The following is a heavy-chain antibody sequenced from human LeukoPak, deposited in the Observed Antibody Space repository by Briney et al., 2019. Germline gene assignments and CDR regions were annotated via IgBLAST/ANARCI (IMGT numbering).Heavy chain of an antibody. V-gene: IGHV3-7*01. Sequence: GGSLKLSCAASGFTFSTYWMSWVRQAPGKGLEWVANIKQDGSEKYYVDSVKGRFTISRDDAKNSLYLQMNSLRAEDTAMYYCARDSAGNDYWGQGTLVTVSS. CDR2: IKQDGSEK. CDR3: ARDSAGNDY. CDR1: GFTFSTYW. J-gene: IGHJ4*02. D-gene: IGHD6-13*01.